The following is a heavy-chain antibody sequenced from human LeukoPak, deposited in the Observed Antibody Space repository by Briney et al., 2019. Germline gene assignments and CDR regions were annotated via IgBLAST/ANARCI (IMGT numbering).Heavy chain of an antibody. Sequence: GGSLRLSCAASGFTFSSYGMHWVRQAPGKGLEWVAVISYDGSNKYYADSVKGRFTISRDNSKNTLYLQMNSLRAEDTAVYYCAKWSQSRIIAVKPHDAFDIWGQGTMVTVSS. CDR3: AKWSQSRIIAVKPHDAFDI. CDR1: GFTFSSYG. D-gene: IGHD6-19*01. CDR2: ISYDGSNK. V-gene: IGHV3-30*18. J-gene: IGHJ3*02.